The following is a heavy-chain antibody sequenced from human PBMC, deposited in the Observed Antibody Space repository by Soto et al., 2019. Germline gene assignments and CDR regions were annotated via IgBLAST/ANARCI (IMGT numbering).Heavy chain of an antibody. CDR1: GFTFSRYV. CDR2: IWYDGSIK. J-gene: IGHJ4*02. Sequence: QVQVVESGGGVVQPETSLRLSCAASGFTFSRYVMHWVRQAPGKGLEWVAVIWYDGSIKYYAGSVEGRFTISRDNSKNALFLQMSSLRAEDTAVYYCERCPLYLGDSPPGNYEFESWGQGTLVIVSS. D-gene: IGHD2-2*02. CDR3: ERCPLYLGDSPPGNYEFES. V-gene: IGHV3-33*01.